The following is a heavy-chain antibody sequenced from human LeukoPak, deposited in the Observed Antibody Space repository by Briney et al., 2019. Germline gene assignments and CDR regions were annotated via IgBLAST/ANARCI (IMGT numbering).Heavy chain of an antibody. J-gene: IGHJ4*02. D-gene: IGHD6-13*01. CDR1: GCSFSSYA. Sequence: SVKVSCKATGCSFSSYAISWVRQAPGQGLEWMGGIIPIFGTANYAQKFQGRVTITADKSTSTAYMELSSLRSEDTAVYYCARDAAAAGTLDFGYWGQGTLVTVSS. CDR3: ARDAAAAGTLDFGY. CDR2: IIPIFGTA. V-gene: IGHV1-69*06.